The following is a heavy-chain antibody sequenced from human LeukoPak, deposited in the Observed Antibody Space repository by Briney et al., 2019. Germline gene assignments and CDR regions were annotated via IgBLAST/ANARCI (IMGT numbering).Heavy chain of an antibody. CDR1: EFTVGSNY. CDR2: IYSGGST. V-gene: IGHV3-53*05. J-gene: IGHJ4*02. D-gene: IGHD3-10*01. Sequence: GGSLRLSCEASEFTVGSNYMTWVRQAPGKGLEWVSLIYSGGSTYYADSVKGRFTISRDNSKNSLYLQMNSLRAEDTALYYCAKDMAAYYYSSGNIDYWGQGTLVTVSS. CDR3: AKDMAAYYYSSGNIDY.